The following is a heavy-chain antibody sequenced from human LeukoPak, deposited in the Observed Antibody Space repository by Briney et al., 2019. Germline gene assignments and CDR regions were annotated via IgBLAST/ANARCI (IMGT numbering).Heavy chain of an antibody. V-gene: IGHV4-31*03. CDR3: ARDRVSSSWYYYGMDV. CDR2: IYYSGST. CDR1: GGSISSGGYS. D-gene: IGHD6-13*01. Sequence: SETLSLTCTVSGGSISSGGYSWSWIHQHPGKGLEWIGYIYYSGSTYYNPSLKSRVTISVDTSKNQFSLKLSSVTAADTAVYYCARDRVSSSWYYYGMDVWGQGTTVTVSS. J-gene: IGHJ6*02.